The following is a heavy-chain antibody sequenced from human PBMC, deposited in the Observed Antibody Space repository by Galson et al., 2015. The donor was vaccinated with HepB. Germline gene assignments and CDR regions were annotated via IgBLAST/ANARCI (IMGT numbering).Heavy chain of an antibody. Sequence: PALVKPTQTLTLTCTFSGFSLSTSGVGVGWIRQPPGKALEWLALIYWNDDKRYSPSLKSRRTITKDTSKNQVVLTMTNMDPVDTATYYCAHRRGGSYYSYWGQGTLVTVSS. J-gene: IGHJ4*02. CDR3: AHRRGGSYYSY. CDR1: GFSLSTSGVG. D-gene: IGHD1-26*01. V-gene: IGHV2-5*01. CDR2: IYWNDDK.